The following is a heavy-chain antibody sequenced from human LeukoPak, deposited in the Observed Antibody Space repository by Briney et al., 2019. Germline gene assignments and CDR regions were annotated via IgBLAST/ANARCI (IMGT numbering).Heavy chain of an antibody. J-gene: IGHJ4*02. CDR3: ARRSANLVGSYYFDY. CDR2: INPNSGGT. Sequence: GASVKVSCKASGYTFTSYYMHWVRQAPGQGLEWMGWINPNSGGTNYAQKFQGRVTMTRDTSISTAYMELSRLRSDDTAVYYCARRSANLVGSYYFDYWGQGTLVTVSS. D-gene: IGHD1-26*01. CDR1: GYTFTSYY. V-gene: IGHV1-2*02.